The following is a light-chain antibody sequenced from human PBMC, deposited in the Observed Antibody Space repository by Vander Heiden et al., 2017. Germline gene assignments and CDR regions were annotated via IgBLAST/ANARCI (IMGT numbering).Light chain of an antibody. Sequence: QSLLTQPPSPSETPGHTVTTSCSGSSATHRSNTVTWYQQFPGPAPKLLIYSDDQRPSGVPDRFSGSKSGTSASLAIRGLQSEDEANYYCGGWDDSLSGGVFGGGTKLTVL. V-gene: IGLV1-44*01. J-gene: IGLJ3*02. CDR2: SDD. CDR1: SATHRSNT. CDR3: GGWDDSLSGGV.